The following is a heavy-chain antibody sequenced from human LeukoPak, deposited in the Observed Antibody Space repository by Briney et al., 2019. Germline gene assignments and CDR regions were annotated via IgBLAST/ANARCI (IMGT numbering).Heavy chain of an antibody. V-gene: IGHV3-30*02. CDR2: IRHDGTNK. CDR3: ASDKIIGTGNDAFDV. CDR1: GVTFSTYG. J-gene: IGHJ3*01. Sequence: GGSLRLSCAASGVTFSTYGMHWVRQAPGKGLEWVACIRHDGTNKYYAHYVKGRFIISRENSKNTLYLQMNSLRAEDTAVYYCASDKIIGTGNDAFDVWGQGTMVTVSS. D-gene: IGHD1-7*01.